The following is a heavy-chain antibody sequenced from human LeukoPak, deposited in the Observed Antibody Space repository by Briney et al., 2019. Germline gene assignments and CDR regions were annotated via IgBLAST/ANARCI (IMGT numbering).Heavy chain of an antibody. Sequence: SETLSLTCTVSGGSISSYYWSWIRQPPGKGLEWIGYIFYSGSTNYNPSLRSRVTISVDTSKNQFSLKLSSVTAADTAVYYCARVFSYPLRAPFDPWGQGTLVTVSS. J-gene: IGHJ5*02. CDR1: GGSISSYY. CDR3: ARVFSYPLRAPFDP. D-gene: IGHD3-3*01. V-gene: IGHV4-59*01. CDR2: IFYSGST.